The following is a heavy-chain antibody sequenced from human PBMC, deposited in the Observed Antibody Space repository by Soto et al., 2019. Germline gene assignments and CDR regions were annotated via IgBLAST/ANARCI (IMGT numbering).Heavy chain of an antibody. D-gene: IGHD3-9*01. V-gene: IGHV3-23*01. Sequence: GGSLRLSCAASGFSFAGYAVAWVRQAPGKGLEWVSTVSGGGGSTYYADSVKGRFTISRDNSGNTVYLQMNSLNAGDAALYYCAKTESFNGYYNAFDSWGQGTRVTVSS. CDR2: VSGGGGST. J-gene: IGHJ4*02. CDR3: AKTESFNGYYNAFDS. CDR1: GFSFAGYA.